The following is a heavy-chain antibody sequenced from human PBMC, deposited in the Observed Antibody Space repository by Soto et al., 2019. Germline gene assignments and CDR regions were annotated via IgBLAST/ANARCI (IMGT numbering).Heavy chain of an antibody. CDR3: AREQEQFLEWLPFDP. CDR2: IYTSGST. V-gene: IGHV4-4*07. D-gene: IGHD3-3*01. CDR1: GGLIGIIG. Sequence: PSETLYHRTTVVGGLIGIIGWSWLRKPTGKGLEWIGRIYTSGSTNYNPSLKSRVTMSVDTSKNQFSLKLSSVTAADTAVYYCAREQEQFLEWLPFDPWGQGTLVTGAS. J-gene: IGHJ5*02.